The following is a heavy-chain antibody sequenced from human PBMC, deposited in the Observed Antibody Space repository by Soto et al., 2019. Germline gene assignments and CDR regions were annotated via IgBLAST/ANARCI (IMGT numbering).Heavy chain of an antibody. CDR1: GGSFSGYY. Sequence: QVQLQQWGAGLLKPSETLSLTCAVYGGSFSGYYWSWIRQPPGKGLEWIGEINHSGSTNYNPSLKSRVTISVDTSKNQFSLKLSSVTAADTAVYCCARGRRTAVTLDYWGQGTLVTVSS. CDR2: INHSGST. CDR3: ARGRRTAVTLDY. J-gene: IGHJ4*02. D-gene: IGHD4-17*01. V-gene: IGHV4-34*01.